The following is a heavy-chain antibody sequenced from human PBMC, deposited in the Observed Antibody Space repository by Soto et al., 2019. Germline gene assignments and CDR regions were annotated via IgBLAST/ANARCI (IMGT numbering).Heavy chain of an antibody. CDR3: ARAHGTSWYNWFDP. CDR2: TIPLFGTT. Sequence: SVKVSCKASGGNFTNSGISWVRRAPGQGLEWMGGTIPLFGTTNYAHKFRGRVTVTADESTSTVYMELNSLRSEDTAMYYCARAHGTSWYNWFDPWGQGTLVTVSS. D-gene: IGHD6-13*01. V-gene: IGHV1-69*13. J-gene: IGHJ5*02. CDR1: GGNFTNSG.